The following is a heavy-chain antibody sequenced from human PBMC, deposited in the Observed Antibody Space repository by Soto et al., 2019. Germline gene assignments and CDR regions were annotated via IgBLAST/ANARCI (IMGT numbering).Heavy chain of an antibody. CDR3: ARDLYGETYYFDY. CDR1: GFTFSSYG. D-gene: IGHD4-17*01. J-gene: IGHJ4*02. CDR2: IWYDGSNK. V-gene: IGHV3-33*01. Sequence: PGGSLRLSCAASGFTFSSYGMHWVRQAPGKGLEWVAVIWYDGSNKYYADSVKGRFTISRDYSKNTLYLQMNSLRAEDTAVYYCARDLYGETYYFDYWGQGTLVTVSS.